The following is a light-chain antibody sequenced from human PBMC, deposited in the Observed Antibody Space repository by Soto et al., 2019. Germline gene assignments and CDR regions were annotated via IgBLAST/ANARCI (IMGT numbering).Light chain of an antibody. CDR3: QQYGRSPPMYT. J-gene: IGKJ2*01. Sequence: DIVLTQSPGTLSLSPGERATLPCRASQSVNSSYLAWYQQKPGQTPRLLIHGASSRATGIPDRISGSGSGTDFTLTISRLEPEDFAVYYCQQYGRSPPMYTFGRGTKLEIK. CDR2: GAS. V-gene: IGKV3-20*01. CDR1: QSVNSSY.